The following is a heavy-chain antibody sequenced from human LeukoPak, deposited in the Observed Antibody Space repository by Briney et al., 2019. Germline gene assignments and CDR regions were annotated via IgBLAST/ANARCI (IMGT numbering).Heavy chain of an antibody. CDR3: ARDTAMVSYFDY. J-gene: IGHJ4*02. V-gene: IGHV3-21*01. CDR1: GFTFSRCG. CDR2: ISGSTTYI. Sequence: GSLRLSCVASGFTFSRCGMNWVRQAPGKGLEWVSSISGSTTYIYYADSVKGRFTISRDNAKNSLYLQMNSLRAEDTAVYYCARDTAMVSYFDYWGQGTLVTVSS. D-gene: IGHD5-18*01.